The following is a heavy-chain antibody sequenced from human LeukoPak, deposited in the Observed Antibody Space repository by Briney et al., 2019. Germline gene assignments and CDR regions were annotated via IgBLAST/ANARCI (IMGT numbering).Heavy chain of an antibody. Sequence: SQTLSLTCAISGDSVSSNSAAWNWIRQSPSRGLEWLGRTYYRSKWYNGYAVSVKSRITINPDTSKNQFSLQLNSLTPEDTAVYYCARNVASSYYYFYGMDVWGQGTTVTVSS. CDR1: GDSVSSNSAA. CDR2: TYYRSKWYN. J-gene: IGHJ6*02. V-gene: IGHV6-1*01. D-gene: IGHD2-21*01. CDR3: ARNVASSYYYFYGMDV.